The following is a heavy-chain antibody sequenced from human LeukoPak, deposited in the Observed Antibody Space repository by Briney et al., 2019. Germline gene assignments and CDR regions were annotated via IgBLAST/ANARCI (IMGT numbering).Heavy chain of an antibody. V-gene: IGHV4-59*01. CDR1: GGSISSYY. D-gene: IGHD2-2*01. CDR3: ARGGGYCSSYRCSPFDY. J-gene: IGHJ4*02. Sequence: SETLSLTCTVSGGSISSYYWSWIRQPPGKGLEWIGYIYYSGSTNYNPSLKSRVTISVDTSKNQFSLKLSSVTAADTAVYYCARGGGYCSSYRCSPFDYWGQGTLVTVSS. CDR2: IYYSGST.